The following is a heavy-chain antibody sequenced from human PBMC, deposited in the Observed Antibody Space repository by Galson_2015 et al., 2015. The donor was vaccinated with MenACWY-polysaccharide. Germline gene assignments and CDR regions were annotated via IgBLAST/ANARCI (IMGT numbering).Heavy chain of an antibody. J-gene: IGHJ4*02. V-gene: IGHV1-69*02. CDR2: IIPILGIA. Sequence: SVKVSCKASGGTFSTYTISWVRQAPGQGREWMGRIIPILGIANYAQKFQGRVTITADKSTSTAYMELSSLRSEDTAVYYCARGRWGGDGYKDYWGQGTLVTVSS. D-gene: IGHD5-24*01. CDR3: ARGRWGGDGYKDY. CDR1: GGTFSTYT.